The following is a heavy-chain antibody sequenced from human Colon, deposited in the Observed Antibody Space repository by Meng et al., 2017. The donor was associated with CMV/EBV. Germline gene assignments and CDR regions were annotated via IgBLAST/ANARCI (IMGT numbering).Heavy chain of an antibody. Sequence: ASVKVSCKASGYIFATYGISWVRQAPGQGLEWVGWSAAYNSDRDYAQNVQGRVSMTTDTSTSTAHMELRSLTSDDTAVYYCAKSNRYCSPDACSYFFEFWGQG. CDR1: GYIFATYG. V-gene: IGHV1-18*01. D-gene: IGHD2-15*01. CDR3: AKSNRYCSPDACSYFFEF. J-gene: IGHJ4*02. CDR2: SAAYNSDR.